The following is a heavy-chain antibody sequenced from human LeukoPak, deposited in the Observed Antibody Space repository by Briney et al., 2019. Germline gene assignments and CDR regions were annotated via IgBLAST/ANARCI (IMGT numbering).Heavy chain of an antibody. Sequence: GGSLRLSCAASGFTFDDYTMHWVRQAPGKGLERVSLISWDGGSTYYADSVKGRFTISRDNSKNTLYLQMNSLRAEDTAVYYCARPGWYDSHGDYWGQGTLVTVSS. CDR3: ARPGWYDSHGDY. D-gene: IGHD3-22*01. J-gene: IGHJ4*02. CDR1: GFTFDDYT. V-gene: IGHV3-43*01. CDR2: ISWDGGST.